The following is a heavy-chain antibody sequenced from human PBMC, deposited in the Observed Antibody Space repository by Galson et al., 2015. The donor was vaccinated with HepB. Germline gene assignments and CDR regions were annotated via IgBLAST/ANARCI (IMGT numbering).Heavy chain of an antibody. CDR2: IIPIFGTA. D-gene: IGHD2-21*02. CDR3: ARDPIAYCGGDCYAYYYGMDV. V-gene: IGHV1-69*13. Sequence: SVKVSCKASGGTFSSYAISWVRQAPGQGLEWMGGIIPIFGTANYAQKFQGRVTITADESTSTAYMELSSLRSEDTAVYYCARDPIAYCGGDCYAYYYGMDVWGQGTTVTVSS. CDR1: GGTFSSYA. J-gene: IGHJ6*02.